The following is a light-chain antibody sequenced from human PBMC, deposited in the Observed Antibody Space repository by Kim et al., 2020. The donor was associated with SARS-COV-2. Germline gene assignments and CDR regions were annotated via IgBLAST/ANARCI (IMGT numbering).Light chain of an antibody. J-gene: IGKJ2*02. CDR1: QSISSY. V-gene: IGKV1-39*01. Sequence: SASVGDRVTITCRASQSISSYLNWYQQKPGKAPKLLIYAASSLQSGVPSRCSGSGSGTDFTLTISSLQPEDFATYYCQQSYSTPCTFGQGTKLEI. CDR2: AAS. CDR3: QQSYSTPCT.